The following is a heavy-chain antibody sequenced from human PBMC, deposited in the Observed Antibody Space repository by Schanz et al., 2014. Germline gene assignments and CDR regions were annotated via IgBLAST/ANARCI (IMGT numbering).Heavy chain of an antibody. J-gene: IGHJ4*02. CDR2: ISGGGGST. Sequence: EVQLVESGGGLVQPGGSLRLSCAASRFTFSNYAMSWVRQAPGKGLEWVAAISGGGGSTYYADSVKGRFTISRDNSKNSLYLQMNSLRAEDTAIYYCAKDRGCEVRLGDLGQGTLVTVSS. CDR3: AKDRGCEVRLGD. V-gene: IGHV3-23*04. CDR1: RFTFSNYA. D-gene: IGHD3-16*01.